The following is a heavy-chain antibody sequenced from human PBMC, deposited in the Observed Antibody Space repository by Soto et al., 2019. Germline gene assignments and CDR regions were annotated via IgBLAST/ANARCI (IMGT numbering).Heavy chain of an antibody. V-gene: IGHV4-31*03. Sequence: SETLSLTCTVSGGSISSGGYYWSWIRQHPGKGLEWIGYIYYSGSTYYNPSLKSRVTMSVDTSKNQFSLKLSSVTAADTAVYYCARRVVVVPAAQTDYFDYWGQGTLVTVSS. CDR3: ARRVVVVPAAQTDYFDY. D-gene: IGHD2-2*01. CDR2: IYYSGST. J-gene: IGHJ4*02. CDR1: GGSISSGGYY.